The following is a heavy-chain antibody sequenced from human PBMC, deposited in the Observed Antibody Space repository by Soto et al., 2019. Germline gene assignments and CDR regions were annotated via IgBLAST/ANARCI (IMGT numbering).Heavy chain of an antibody. J-gene: IGHJ6*02. CDR2: IIPILGIA. Sequence: QVQLVQSGAEVKKPGSSVKVSCKASGGTFSSYTISWVRQAPGQGLEWMGRIIPILGIANYAQKFQGRVTITADKSTSTAYMELSSLRSEDTAVYYCARGDDILTGYYQYYYYGMDVWGQGTTVTVSS. CDR1: GGTFSSYT. CDR3: ARGDDILTGYYQYYYYGMDV. D-gene: IGHD3-9*01. V-gene: IGHV1-69*02.